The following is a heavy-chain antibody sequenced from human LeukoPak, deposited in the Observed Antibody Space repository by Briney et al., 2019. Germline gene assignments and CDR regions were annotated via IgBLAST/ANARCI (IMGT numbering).Heavy chain of an antibody. D-gene: IGHD1-26*01. CDR3: GRWEDSPSGSYPNDY. J-gene: IGHJ4*02. CDR1: GYTFTGYY. CDR2: INPNSGGT. V-gene: IGHV1-2*02. Sequence: ASVKVSCKASGYTFTGYYMHWVRQAPGQGLEWMGWINPNSGGTNYAQKFQGRVTLTRDTSISTAYMELSRLRSYEPAVYYWGRWEDSPSGSYPNDYWGQGTLVTVSS.